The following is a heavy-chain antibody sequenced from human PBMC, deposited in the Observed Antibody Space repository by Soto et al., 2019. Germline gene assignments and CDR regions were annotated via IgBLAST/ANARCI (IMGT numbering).Heavy chain of an antibody. Sequence: GESLKISCKGSGYSFTSYWIGWVRQMPGKGLEWMGIIYPGDSDTRYSPSFQGQVTISADKSISTAYLQWSSLKASDTAMYYCARLKITVDDPYYHYYGMDVWGQGTTVTVSS. V-gene: IGHV5-51*01. CDR2: IYPGDSDT. J-gene: IGHJ6*02. D-gene: IGHD3-10*01. CDR3: ARLKITVDDPYYHYYGMDV. CDR1: GYSFTSYW.